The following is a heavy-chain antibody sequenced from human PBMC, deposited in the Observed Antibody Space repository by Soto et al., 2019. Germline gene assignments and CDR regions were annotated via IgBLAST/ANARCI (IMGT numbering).Heavy chain of an antibody. CDR2: IIPILGIA. D-gene: IGHD5-12*01. V-gene: IGHV1-69*08. CDR3: AREWRDGYNYPHFDY. Sequence: QVQLVQSGAEVKKPGSSVKVSCKASGGTFSSYTISWVRQAPGQGLEWMGRIIPILGIANYAQKFQGRVTITADKSTSTAYMELSSLRSEDTAVYYCAREWRDGYNYPHFDYWGQGTLVTVSS. J-gene: IGHJ4*02. CDR1: GGTFSSYT.